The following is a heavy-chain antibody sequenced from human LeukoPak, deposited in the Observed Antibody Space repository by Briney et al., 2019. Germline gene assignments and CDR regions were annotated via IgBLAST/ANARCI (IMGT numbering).Heavy chain of an antibody. J-gene: IGHJ5*02. CDR3: AKDPGRRNLFDH. CDR2: ISGSGWST. V-gene: IGHV3-23*01. Sequence: VWSLTLSCPGSVFTFIRYAMSWVGQPPWKGREGVSAISGSGWSTYYACSLRGRFTISRHNPKNALYLKMNSLTAEDTAVYYCAKDPGRRNLFDHWGQGTLVTVSS. CDR1: VFTFIRYA.